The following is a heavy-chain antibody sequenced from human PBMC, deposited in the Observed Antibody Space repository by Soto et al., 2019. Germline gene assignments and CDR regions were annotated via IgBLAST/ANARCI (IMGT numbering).Heavy chain of an antibody. D-gene: IGHD3-10*01. CDR3: AREGWVRGVILFGMDV. V-gene: IGHV4-59*01. Sequence: SETLSLTCTVSGGSISSYYWSWIRQPPGKGLEWIGYMHYSGSVNYNPSLKSRVTISVDTSKNQFSLKLSSVTAADTAVYYCAREGWVRGVILFGMDVWGQGTTVTVSS. J-gene: IGHJ6*02. CDR2: MHYSGSV. CDR1: GGSISSYY.